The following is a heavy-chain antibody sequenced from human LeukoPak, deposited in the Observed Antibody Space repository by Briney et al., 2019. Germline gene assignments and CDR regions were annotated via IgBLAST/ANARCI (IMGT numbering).Heavy chain of an antibody. V-gene: IGHV1-18*01. CDR1: GYTFTSYG. Sequence: GASVKVSCKASGYTFTSYGISWVRQAPGQGLEWMGWISAYNGNTNYAQKFQGRVTMTRDTSTSTVYMELSSLRSEDTAVYYCARGGKNEVVVIISIDYWGQGTLVTVSS. CDR3: ARGGKNEVVVIISIDY. D-gene: IGHD3-22*01. J-gene: IGHJ4*02. CDR2: ISAYNGNT.